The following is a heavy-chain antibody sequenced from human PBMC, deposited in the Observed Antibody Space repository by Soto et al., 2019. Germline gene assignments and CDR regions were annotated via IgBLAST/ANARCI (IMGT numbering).Heavy chain of an antibody. CDR2: ISSTTNYI. V-gene: IGHV3-21*06. J-gene: IGHJ4*02. CDR3: ARESEDLTSNFDY. Sequence: GGSLRLSCAASGFTFTRYSMNWVRQAPGKGLEWVSSISSTTNYIYYGDSMKGRFTISRGNAKNSLYLEMNSLRAEDTAVYYCARESEDLTSNFDYWGQGTLVTVSS. CDR1: GFTFTRYS.